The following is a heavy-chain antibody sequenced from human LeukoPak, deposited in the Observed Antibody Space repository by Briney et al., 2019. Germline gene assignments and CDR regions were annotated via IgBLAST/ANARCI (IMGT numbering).Heavy chain of an antibody. CDR3: ARLGDDSSRADNDY. D-gene: IGHD3-22*01. V-gene: IGHV4-39*01. J-gene: IGHJ4*02. CDR2: IYYSGST. Sequence: SETLSLTCTVSGGSISSSSYYWGWIRQPPGKGLEWIGSIYYSGSTYYNPSLKSRVTISVDTSKNQFSLKLSSVTAADTAVYYCARLGDDSSRADNDYWGQGTLVTVSS. CDR1: GGSISSSSYY.